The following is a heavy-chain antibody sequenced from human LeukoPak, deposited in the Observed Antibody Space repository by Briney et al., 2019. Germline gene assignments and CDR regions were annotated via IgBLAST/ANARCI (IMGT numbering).Heavy chain of an antibody. D-gene: IGHD3-22*01. CDR2: IKQDGSEK. CDR3: ARDYYDSSGYYRY. J-gene: IGHJ4*02. V-gene: IGHV3-7*01. CDR1: GFTFSSYW. Sequence: AGSLRLSCAASGFTFSSYWMSWVRQAPGKGLEWVAKIKQDGSEKYYVDSVKGRFTISRDNAKNSQYLQMNSLRAEDTAVYYCARDYYDSSGYYRYWGQGTLVTVSS.